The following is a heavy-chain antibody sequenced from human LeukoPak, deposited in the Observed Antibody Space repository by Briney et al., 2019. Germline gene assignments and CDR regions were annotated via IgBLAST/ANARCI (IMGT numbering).Heavy chain of an antibody. CDR1: GDSITSHIW. CDR3: ASHVTVLGTRGFDF. V-gene: IGHV4-4*02. J-gene: IGHJ4*02. D-gene: IGHD6-19*01. CDR2: VHHGGAS. Sequence: PSETLSLTCAVSGDSITSHIWWSWVRQPPGKGLEWIGEVHHGGASNYDPSLESRVTISVDKSKNRFSLNLRSVTAADTATYYCASHVTVLGTRGFDFWGRGTLVTVS.